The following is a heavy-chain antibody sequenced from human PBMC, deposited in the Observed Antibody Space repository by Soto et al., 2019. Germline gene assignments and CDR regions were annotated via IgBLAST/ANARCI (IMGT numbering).Heavy chain of an antibody. Sequence: GGSLRLSCAASGFTFSSYAMHWVRQAPGKGLEWVAVISYDGSNKYYADSVKGRFTISRDNSKNTLYLQMNSLRAEDTAVYYCARGPGTYYYDSSGYDYFDYWGQGTLVTVSS. CDR3: ARGPGTYYYDSSGYDYFDY. CDR2: ISYDGSNK. V-gene: IGHV3-30-3*01. CDR1: GFTFSSYA. J-gene: IGHJ4*02. D-gene: IGHD3-22*01.